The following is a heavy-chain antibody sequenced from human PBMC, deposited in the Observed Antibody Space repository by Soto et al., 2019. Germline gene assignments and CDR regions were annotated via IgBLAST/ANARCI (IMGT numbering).Heavy chain of an antibody. CDR3: AREGKDIVATIRPYYFDY. Sequence: QVQLVESGGGVVQPGRSLRLSCAASGFTFSSYGMHWVRQAPGTGLEWVAVIWYDGSNKYYADSVKGRFTISRDNSKNTLYLHMNRLRAEDTAVYYCAREGKDIVATIRPYYFDYWGQGTLVTVSS. J-gene: IGHJ4*02. CDR1: GFTFSSYG. D-gene: IGHD5-12*01. V-gene: IGHV3-33*01. CDR2: IWYDGSNK.